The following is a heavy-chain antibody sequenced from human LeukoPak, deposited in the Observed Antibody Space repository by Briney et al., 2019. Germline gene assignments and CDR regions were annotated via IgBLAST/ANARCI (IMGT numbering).Heavy chain of an antibody. CDR2: IRSKAYGGTT. CDR1: GFTFGDYA. CDR3: TRLVVAAAGTSLDY. V-gene: IGHV3-49*04. Sequence: GGSLRLSCTASGFTFGDYAMSWVRQAPGKGLEWVGFIRSKAYGGTTEYAASVKGRFTISRDDSKSIAYLQMNSLKTEDTAVYYCTRLVVAAAGTSLDYWGQGTLVTVSS. J-gene: IGHJ4*02. D-gene: IGHD6-13*01.